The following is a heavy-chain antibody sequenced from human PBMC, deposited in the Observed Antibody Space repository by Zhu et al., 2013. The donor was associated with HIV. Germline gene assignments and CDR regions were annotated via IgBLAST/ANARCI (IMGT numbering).Heavy chain of an antibody. J-gene: IGHJ4*02. CDR2: INPNSGGT. CDR1: GYTFTGYY. D-gene: IGHD3-10*01. CDR3: ARGQKIREAITFPFDY. V-gene: IGHV1-2*02. Sequence: QVQLVQSGAEVKKPGASVKVSCKASGYTFTGYYIHWVRQAPGQGLEWMAWINPNSGGTNYAQKFQGRVTMTRDTSISTAYMELSRLRSDDTAVYYCARGQKIREAITFPFDYWGQGTLVTVSS.